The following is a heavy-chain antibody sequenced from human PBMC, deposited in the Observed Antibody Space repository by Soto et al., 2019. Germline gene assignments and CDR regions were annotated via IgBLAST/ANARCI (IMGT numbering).Heavy chain of an antibody. Sequence: GGSLRLSCAASGFTFSSYGMNWVRQAPGKGLERVSSISSSSSYILYADSVKGRFTISRDNAKNSLYLQMNSLRAEDTAVYYCARELERIKIFGVVYYYYYGMDVWGQGTTVTVSS. J-gene: IGHJ6*02. V-gene: IGHV3-21*01. CDR3: ARELERIKIFGVVYYYYYGMDV. CDR2: ISSSSSYI. D-gene: IGHD3-3*01. CDR1: GFTFSSYG.